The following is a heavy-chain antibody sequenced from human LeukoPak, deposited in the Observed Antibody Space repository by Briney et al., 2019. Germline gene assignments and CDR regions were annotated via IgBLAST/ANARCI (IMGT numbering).Heavy chain of an antibody. D-gene: IGHD6-19*01. CDR1: GYTFTSYA. CDR3: AGMHSSGWPLDAFDF. CDR2: ISAYNGNT. J-gene: IGHJ3*01. V-gene: IGHV1-18*01. Sequence: ASVKVSCKASGYTFTSYAISWVRQAPGQGLEWMGWISAYNGNTNYAQNFQGRVTMTTDTSTRTAYMELRSLRFDDTAVYYCAGMHSSGWPLDAFDFWGQGTMVTVSS.